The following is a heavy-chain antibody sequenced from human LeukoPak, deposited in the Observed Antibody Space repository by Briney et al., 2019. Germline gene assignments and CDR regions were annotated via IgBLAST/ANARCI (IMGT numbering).Heavy chain of an antibody. CDR3: ARHLITMVRGYDY. CDR1: CYSISSGYY. D-gene: IGHD3-10*01. Sequence: SETLSLTCAVSCYSISSGYYWGWIRQPPGKGLEWIGSIYHSGSTYYNPSLKSRVTISVDTSKNQFSLKLSSVTAADTAVYYCARHLITMVRGYDYWGQGTLVTVSS. J-gene: IGHJ4*02. V-gene: IGHV4-38-2*01. CDR2: IYHSGST.